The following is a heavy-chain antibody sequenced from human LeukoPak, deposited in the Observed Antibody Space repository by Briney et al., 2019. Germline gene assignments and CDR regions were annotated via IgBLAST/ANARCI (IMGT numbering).Heavy chain of an antibody. Sequence: PSETLSLTCTVSGGSINSYFWTWIRQPAGKGLEWIGRIYTGGSTNYNPSLKSRDTMSVDTSKNQFSLKLSSVTAADTAVYYCARQEGGIVGPYWGQGTLVTVSS. D-gene: IGHD1-26*01. J-gene: IGHJ4*02. CDR2: IYTGGST. V-gene: IGHV4-4*07. CDR3: ARQEGGIVGPY. CDR1: GGSINSYF.